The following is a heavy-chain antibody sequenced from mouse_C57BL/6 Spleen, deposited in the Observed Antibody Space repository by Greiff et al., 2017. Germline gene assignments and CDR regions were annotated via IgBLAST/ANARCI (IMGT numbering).Heavy chain of an antibody. CDR2: IWGDGSK. V-gene: IGHV2-3*01. D-gene: IGHD1-1*02. J-gene: IGHJ3*01. CDR1: GFSLTSYG. CDR3: AKEGIDYAHDRIAY. Sequence: VMLVESGPGLVAPSQSLSITCTVSGFSLTSYGVSWVRQPPGKGLEWLGVIWGDGSKKYHPAVISRHSISKDNSTSQDFLKLNSLQTDDTATYYCAKEGIDYAHDRIAYWGQGTLVTVSA.